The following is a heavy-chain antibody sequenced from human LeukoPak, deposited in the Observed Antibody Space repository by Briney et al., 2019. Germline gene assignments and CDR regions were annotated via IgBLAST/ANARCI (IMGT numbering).Heavy chain of an antibody. CDR1: GGSISSSSYY. D-gene: IGHD3-3*02. CDR3: ARHLHFWSGYYSYYFDY. V-gene: IGHV4-39*01. CDR2: IYYSGST. J-gene: IGHJ4*02. Sequence: SETPSLTCTVSGGSISSSSYYWGWIRQPPGKGLEWIGSIYYSGSTYYNPSLKSRVTISVDTSKNQFSLKLSSVTAADTAVYYCARHLHFWSGYYSYYFDYWGQGALVTVSS.